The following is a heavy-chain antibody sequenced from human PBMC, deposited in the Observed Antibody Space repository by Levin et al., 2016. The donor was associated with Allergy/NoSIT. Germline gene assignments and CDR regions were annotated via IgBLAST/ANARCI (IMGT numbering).Heavy chain of an antibody. CDR1: GYTFTSYY. J-gene: IGHJ6*02. CDR3: ARVRGDYYGMDV. V-gene: IGHV1-46*01. Sequence: ASVKVSCKASGYTFTSYYMHWVRQAPGQGLEWMGIINPSGGSTSYAQTFQGRVTMTRDTSTSTVYMDLSSLRSEDTAVYYCARVRGDYYGMDVWGQGTTVTVSS. CDR2: INPSGGST.